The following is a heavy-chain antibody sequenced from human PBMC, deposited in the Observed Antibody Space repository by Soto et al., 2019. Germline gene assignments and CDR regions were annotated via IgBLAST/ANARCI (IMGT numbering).Heavy chain of an antibody. J-gene: IGHJ4*02. D-gene: IGHD3-9*01. Sequence: EVQLVESGGGLVQPGGSLRLSCAASGFTFSSYWMSWVRQAPGKGLEWVANIKQDGSEKYYVDSVKGRFTISRDNAKNSLYLQMNSLRAEDTAVYYCARDLKDILTGHYSFDYWGQGTLVTVSS. CDR1: GFTFSSYW. CDR2: IKQDGSEK. CDR3: ARDLKDILTGHYSFDY. V-gene: IGHV3-7*01.